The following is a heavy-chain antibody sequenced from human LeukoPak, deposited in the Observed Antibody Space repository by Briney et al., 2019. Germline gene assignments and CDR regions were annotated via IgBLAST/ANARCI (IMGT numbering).Heavy chain of an antibody. V-gene: IGHV1-18*01. CDR1: GYTFTSYG. CDR3: ARGEYCGGDCYYFDY. J-gene: IGHJ4*02. CDR2: ISAYNGNT. Sequence: ASVKVSCKASGYTFTSYGISWVRQAPGQGLEWMGWISAYNGNTNYAQKLQGRVAMTTDTSTSTAYMELRSLRSDDTAVYYCARGEYCGGDCYYFDYWGQGTLVTVSS. D-gene: IGHD2-21*02.